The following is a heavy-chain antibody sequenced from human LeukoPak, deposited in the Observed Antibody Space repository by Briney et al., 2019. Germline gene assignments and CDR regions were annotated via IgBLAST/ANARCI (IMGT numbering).Heavy chain of an antibody. J-gene: IGHJ4*02. CDR3: ARDLLTIFGVVPSPSDY. D-gene: IGHD3-3*01. CDR2: ISAYNGNT. V-gene: IGHV1-18*01. Sequence: ASVRVSCKASDYIFPSLGISWVRQAPGQGLEWMGWISAYNGNTNYAQKLQGRVTMTTDTSTSTAYMELRSLRSDDTAVYYCARDLLTIFGVVPSPSDYWGQGTLVTVSS. CDR1: DYIFPSLG.